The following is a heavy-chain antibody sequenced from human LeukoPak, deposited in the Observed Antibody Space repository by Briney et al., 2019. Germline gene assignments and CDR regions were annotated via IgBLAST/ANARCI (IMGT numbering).Heavy chain of an antibody. CDR3: ARRRDLYSGSYYPFDY. J-gene: IGHJ4*02. D-gene: IGHD1-26*01. V-gene: IGHV5-51*01. Sequence: GESLKISCKGFGYTFTSYWLGWVRQMPGKGLEWMGIIYPGNSDTRYSPSFQGQVTISADKSISTAYLQWSSLKASDTAMYYCARRRDLYSGSYYPFDYWGQGTLVTVSS. CDR2: IYPGNSDT. CDR1: GYTFTSYW.